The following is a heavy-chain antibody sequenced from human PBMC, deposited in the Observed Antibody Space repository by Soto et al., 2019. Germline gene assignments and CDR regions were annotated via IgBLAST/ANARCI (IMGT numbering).Heavy chain of an antibody. CDR3: ARSPTLYGSGWYCLDY. J-gene: IGHJ4*02. V-gene: IGHV3-30-3*01. Sequence: FLRLSYAAAGVTFSSYAMRWVLKAPGKGLEWVAVISYDGSNKYYADSVKGRFTISRDNSKNTLYLQMNSLRAEDTAVYYCARSPTLYGSGWYCLDYWGQGTLVTVSS. CDR1: GVTFSSYA. CDR2: ISYDGSNK. D-gene: IGHD6-19*01.